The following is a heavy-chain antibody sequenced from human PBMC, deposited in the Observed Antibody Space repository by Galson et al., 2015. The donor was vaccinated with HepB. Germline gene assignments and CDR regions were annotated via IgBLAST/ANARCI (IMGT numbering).Heavy chain of an antibody. Sequence: SLRLSCAASGFTFSVSAIHWVRQASGKGLEWVGRIRSKANSYATSYAASVTGRFTISRDDSTDTAYLQMNSLKTEDTAVYYCTRLTVITKGDSYYYTDAWGKGTTVTVSS. D-gene: IGHD3-16*01. CDR1: GFTFSVSA. CDR2: IRSKANSYAT. J-gene: IGHJ6*03. CDR3: TRLTVITKGDSYYYTDA. V-gene: IGHV3-73*01.